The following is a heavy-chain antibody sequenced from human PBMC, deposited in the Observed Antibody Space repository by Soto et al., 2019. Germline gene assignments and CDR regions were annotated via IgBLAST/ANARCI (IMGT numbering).Heavy chain of an antibody. D-gene: IGHD2-15*01. Sequence: EVQLVESGGGLVKPGGSLRLSCAASGFTFNNYNMNWVRQAPGKGLEWVSSIGTSSSYIYYADSLKGRFTISRDNAENSLYLQLNSLRAEDTAVYYCSGVLSGTPNYYYMDVWAKGPRSPSP. CDR3: SGVLSGTPNYYYMDV. CDR2: IGTSSSYI. V-gene: IGHV3-21*01. J-gene: IGHJ6*03. CDR1: GFTFNNYN.